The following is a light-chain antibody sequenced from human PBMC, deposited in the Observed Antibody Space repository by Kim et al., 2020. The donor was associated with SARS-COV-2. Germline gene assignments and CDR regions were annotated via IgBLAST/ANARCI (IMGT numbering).Light chain of an antibody. CDR2: EDN. Sequence: KTAIISCSRSSGNIASNYVQWYQPRPGSSPTTVIYEDNQRPSGVSDRFSGSIDGSSNSASLSISGLKTEDEADYYCQSYDSSNHVVFGGGTQLTVL. V-gene: IGLV6-57*01. CDR1: SGNIASNY. CDR3: QSYDSSNHVV. J-gene: IGLJ2*01.